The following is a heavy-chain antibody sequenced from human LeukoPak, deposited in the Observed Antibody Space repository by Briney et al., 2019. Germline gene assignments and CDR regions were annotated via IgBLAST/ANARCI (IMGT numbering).Heavy chain of an antibody. CDR3: ARDLGDYRPSDY. J-gene: IGHJ4*02. D-gene: IGHD4-17*01. CDR1: GYTFTSYD. CDR2: MNPNSGNT. Sequence: ASVKVSCKASGYTFTSYDINWVRQATGQGLEWMGWMNPNSGNTGYAQKFQGRVTMTRNTSISTAYMELSRLRSDDTAVYYCARDLGDYRPSDYWGQGTLVTVSS. V-gene: IGHV1-8*01.